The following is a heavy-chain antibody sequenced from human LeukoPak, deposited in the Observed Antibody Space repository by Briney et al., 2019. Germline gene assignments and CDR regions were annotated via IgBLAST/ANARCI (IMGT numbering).Heavy chain of an antibody. CDR1: GFTFSSYE. CDR2: ISSSGSTI. Sequence: PGGSLRLSCAASGFTFSSYEMNWVRQAPGKGLEWVSYISSSGSTIYYADSVKGRFTISRDNAKNSLYLQMNSLRAEDTAVYYCATSDYGDYAAIDYWGQGTLVTVSS. J-gene: IGHJ4*02. V-gene: IGHV3-48*03. D-gene: IGHD4-17*01. CDR3: ATSDYGDYAAIDY.